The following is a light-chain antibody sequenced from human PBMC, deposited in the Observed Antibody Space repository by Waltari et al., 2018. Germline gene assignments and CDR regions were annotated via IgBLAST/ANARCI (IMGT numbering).Light chain of an antibody. CDR1: QNIYSN. V-gene: IGKV1-6*01. CDR3: QHYFNNPLT. J-gene: IGKJ4*01. CDR2: AAS. Sequence: IQMTQSPSALSASVGDRVTISCRASQNIYSNLAWYQQNSGKAPKLLIHAASSLHSGIPSRFSGSGSGTDFTLTISSLQSEDSAIYYCQHYFNNPLTFGGGTKVEIK.